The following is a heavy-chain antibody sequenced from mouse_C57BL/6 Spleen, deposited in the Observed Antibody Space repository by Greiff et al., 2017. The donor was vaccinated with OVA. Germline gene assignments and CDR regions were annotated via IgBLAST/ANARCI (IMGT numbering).Heavy chain of an antibody. D-gene: IGHD1-1*01. V-gene: IGHV3-1*01. CDR3: AGHYYGSSYGYFDV. J-gene: IGHJ1*03. Sequence: DVMLVESGPGMVKPSQSLSLTCTVTGYSITSGYDWHWIRHFPGNKLEWMGYISYSGSTNYNPSLKSRISITHDTSKNHFFLKLNSVTTEDTATYYCAGHYYGSSYGYFDVWGTGTTVTVSS. CDR2: ISYSGST. CDR1: GYSITSGYD.